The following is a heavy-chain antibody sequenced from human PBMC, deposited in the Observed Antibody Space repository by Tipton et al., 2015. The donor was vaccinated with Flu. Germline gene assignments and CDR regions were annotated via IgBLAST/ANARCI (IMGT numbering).Heavy chain of an antibody. CDR3: ARARAPYYYYAMDV. J-gene: IGHJ6*02. CDR1: DDSITYYY. D-gene: IGHD3-10*01. CDR2: IYYSGGT. Sequence: GLVKPSETLSLTCTVSDDSITYYYWSWIRQPPGKGLEWIGYIYYSGGTNYNPSLQSRLPISVDSSKNQLSLKLTSVTAADTAVYYCARARAPYYYYAMDVWGQGATVTVS. V-gene: IGHV4-59*01.